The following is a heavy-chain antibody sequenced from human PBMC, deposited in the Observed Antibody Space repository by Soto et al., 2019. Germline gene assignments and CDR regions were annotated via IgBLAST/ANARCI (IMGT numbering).Heavy chain of an antibody. CDR2: ISGRGGNT. CDR1: GFTFSNYA. Sequence: GGCLRLCCAASGFTFSNYAMSWVRQAPGKGLEWVSTISGRGGNTYYADSVKGRFTISRDNSRNTLYLQMDSLRVEDSAVYSCAKAGCSGGTCYLYYFDYWGQGALVTVSS. CDR3: AKAGCSGGTCYLYYFDY. D-gene: IGHD2-15*01. J-gene: IGHJ4*02. V-gene: IGHV3-23*01.